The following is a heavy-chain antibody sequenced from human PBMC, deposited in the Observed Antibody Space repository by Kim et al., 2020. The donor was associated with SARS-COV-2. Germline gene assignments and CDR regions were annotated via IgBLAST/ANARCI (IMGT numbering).Heavy chain of an antibody. J-gene: IGHJ4*02. V-gene: IGHV3-23*01. CDR1: GFIFSTFS. CDR2: ITDEGETT. CDR3: VKDSRRYNGWYYFDY. D-gene: IGHD6-19*01. Sequence: GGSLRLSCAASGFIFSTFSMGWVRQAPGKGLEWVSAITDEGETTYYADSVKGRFTFSRDNSKNTIYLQMNSLRAEDTAIYYCVKDSRRYNGWYYFDYWGQGTLVTVSS.